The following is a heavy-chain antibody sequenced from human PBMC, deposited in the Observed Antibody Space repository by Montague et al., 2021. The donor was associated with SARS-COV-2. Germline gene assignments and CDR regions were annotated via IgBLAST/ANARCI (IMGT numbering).Heavy chain of an antibody. CDR2: LNGDGSFT. Sequence: SLRLSCADSGFTFSSYWMHWVRQAPGKGLVWVARLNGDGSFTSYMDSVKGRFTISRDNAKNTLYLQMNSLRGEDTAVYYCASFGVNWKDSYWGQGTLVAVSS. D-gene: IGHD1-20*01. CDR3: ASFGVNWKDSY. CDR1: GFTFSSYW. J-gene: IGHJ4*02. V-gene: IGHV3-74*01.